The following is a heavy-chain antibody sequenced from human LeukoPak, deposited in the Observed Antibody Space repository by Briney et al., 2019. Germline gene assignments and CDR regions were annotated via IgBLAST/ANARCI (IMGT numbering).Heavy chain of an antibody. CDR1: GYTFTGYY. CDR2: INPNSGGT. D-gene: IGHD3-22*01. V-gene: IGHV1-2*02. Sequence: ASVKVSCKASGYTFTGYYMHWVRQAPGQGLEWMGWINPNSGGTNYAQKIQGRVTMTRDTSISTAYMELSRLRSDDTAVYYCATQKYDSSGYYDYWGQGTLVTVSS. J-gene: IGHJ4*02. CDR3: ATQKYDSSGYYDY.